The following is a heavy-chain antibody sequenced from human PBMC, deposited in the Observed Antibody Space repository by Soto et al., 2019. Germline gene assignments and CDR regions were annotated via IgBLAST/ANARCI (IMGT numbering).Heavy chain of an antibody. D-gene: IGHD3-22*01. Sequence: GGSLRLSCAASGFTFSSYAMSWVRQAPGKGLEWVSAISGSGGSTYYADSVKGRFTISRDNSKNKLYLQMNSLRAEDTAVYYGAKAPPLGYDSSGYYLDYWGQGTLVTVSS. J-gene: IGHJ4*02. CDR3: AKAPPLGYDSSGYYLDY. CDR2: ISGSGGST. CDR1: GFTFSSYA. V-gene: IGHV3-23*01.